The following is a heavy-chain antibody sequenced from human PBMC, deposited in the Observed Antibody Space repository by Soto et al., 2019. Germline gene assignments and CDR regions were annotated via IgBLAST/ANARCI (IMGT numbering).Heavy chain of an antibody. CDR3: ARDIVVVPAAPPDWFDP. V-gene: IGHV1-69*04. Sequence: SVKVSCKASGYTFTSYDINWVRQAPGQGLEWMGRIIPILGIANYAQKFQGRVTITADKSTSTAYMELSSLRSEDTAVYYCARDIVVVPAAPPDWFDPWGQGTLVTVSS. J-gene: IGHJ5*02. CDR1: GYTFTSYD. CDR2: IIPILGIA. D-gene: IGHD2-2*01.